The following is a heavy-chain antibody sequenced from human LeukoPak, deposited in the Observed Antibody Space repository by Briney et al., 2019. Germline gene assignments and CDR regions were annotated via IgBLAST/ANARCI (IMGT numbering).Heavy chain of an antibody. J-gene: IGHJ4*02. CDR2: ISYDGSSK. Sequence: PGRSLRLSCAASGFTFSSYAMHWVRQAPGKGLEWVAVISYDGSSKYYADSVKGQFTISRDNSKNTLYLQMNSLRAEDTAVYYCARSYYYDSSGYFPPLFWGQGTLVTVSS. CDR3: ARSYYYDSSGYFPPLF. V-gene: IGHV3-30-3*01. D-gene: IGHD3-22*01. CDR1: GFTFSSYA.